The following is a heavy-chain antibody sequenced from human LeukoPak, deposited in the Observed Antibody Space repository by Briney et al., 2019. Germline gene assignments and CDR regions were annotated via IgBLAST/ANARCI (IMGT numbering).Heavy chain of an antibody. CDR3: ARGYYDSSGYYAPLSWFDP. CDR1: GGSISSYY. J-gene: IGHJ5*02. V-gene: IGHV4-4*07. Sequence: SETLSLTCTVSGGSISSYYWSWIRQPAGKGLEWIGRIYTSGSTNYNPSLKSQVTMSVDTSKNQFSLKLSSVTAADTAVYYCARGYYDSSGYYAPLSWFDPWGQGTLVTVSS. CDR2: IYTSGST. D-gene: IGHD3-22*01.